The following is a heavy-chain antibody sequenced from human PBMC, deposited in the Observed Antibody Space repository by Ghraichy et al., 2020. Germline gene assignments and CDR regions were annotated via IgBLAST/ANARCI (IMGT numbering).Heavy chain of an antibody. J-gene: IGHJ5*02. CDR1: GGSISDYY. V-gene: IGHV4-59*01. D-gene: IGHD3-22*01. CDR2: IYYSGST. CDR3: ARDLDSSGYLGWFDP. Sequence: SETLSLTCTVSGGSISDYYWSWIRQPPGKGLEWIGNIYYSGSTNYNPSLKSRVTISVDTSKNQFSLKLSSVTAADTAVYYCARDLDSSGYLGWFDPLGQGTLVTVSS.